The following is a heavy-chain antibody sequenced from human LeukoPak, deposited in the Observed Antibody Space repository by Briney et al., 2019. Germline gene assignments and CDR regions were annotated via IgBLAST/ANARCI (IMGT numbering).Heavy chain of an antibody. CDR2: IGISSGNT. Sequence: GGSLRLSCAASGFNFIDYSMNWVRQAPGKGLEWISYIGISSGNTKYADSVKGRFTISRDKAGNSLYLQMNSLRVEDTAVYYCARDHRYAFDNWGHGTLVTVSS. J-gene: IGHJ4*01. V-gene: IGHV3-48*01. CDR3: ARDHRYAFDN. CDR1: GFNFIDYS. D-gene: IGHD5-12*01.